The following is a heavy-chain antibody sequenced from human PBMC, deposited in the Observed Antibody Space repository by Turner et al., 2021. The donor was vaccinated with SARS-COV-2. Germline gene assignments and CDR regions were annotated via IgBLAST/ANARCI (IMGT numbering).Heavy chain of an antibody. Sequence: EVQLLESGGGLVQPGGSLRLSCAASGFTFSSYSMSCILQAAGKGLEWVSAISGSGGSTFYADSVKGRFTISRDDSKNTLYLQMNSLRAEDTAVYYCAKDIRTTPIAVAGRGAFDIWGQGTMVTVSS. CDR2: ISGSGGST. CDR1: GFTFSSYS. D-gene: IGHD6-19*01. V-gene: IGHV3-23*01. CDR3: AKDIRTTPIAVAGRGAFDI. J-gene: IGHJ3*02.